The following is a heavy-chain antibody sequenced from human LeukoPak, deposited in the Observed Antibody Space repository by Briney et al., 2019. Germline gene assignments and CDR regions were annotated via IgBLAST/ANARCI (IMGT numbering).Heavy chain of an antibody. CDR3: ARGKVPYYGSGSFEFDY. J-gene: IGHJ4*02. D-gene: IGHD3-10*01. Sequence: ASVKVSCKASGYTFTSYGISWVRQAPGQGLEWMGWISAYNGNTNYAQKLQGRVTMTRNTSISTAYMELSSLRSEDTAVYYCARGKVPYYGSGSFEFDYWGQGTLVTVSS. CDR2: ISAYNGNT. CDR1: GYTFTSYG. V-gene: IGHV1-18*01.